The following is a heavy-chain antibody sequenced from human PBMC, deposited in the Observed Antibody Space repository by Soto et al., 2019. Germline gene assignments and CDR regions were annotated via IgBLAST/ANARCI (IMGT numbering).Heavy chain of an antibody. D-gene: IGHD3-10*01. J-gene: IGHJ4*02. CDR2: VNPILSMS. CDR1: GDTFSFYT. Sequence: QVQLVQSGAELNKPGSSVKVSCKASGDTFSFYTINWVRQAPGLGLEWMGRVNPILSMSNYAQKFQGRVTMTADKSTSTAYMELRSLRSEDTAFYYCATSYGSGYRAFDYWGQGALVTVSS. CDR3: ATSYGSGYRAFDY. V-gene: IGHV1-69*02.